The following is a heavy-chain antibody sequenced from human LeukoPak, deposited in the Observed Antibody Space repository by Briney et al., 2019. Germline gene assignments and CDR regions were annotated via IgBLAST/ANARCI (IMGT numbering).Heavy chain of an antibody. D-gene: IGHD3-10*01. CDR3: ARGVVRGVMPKEAFDI. J-gene: IGHJ3*02. CDR2: MSPNSGNT. Sequence: GASVKVSCKASGYTFTSYDINWVRQATGQGLEWMGWMSPNSGNTGYAQKFQGRVTMTRNTSISTAYMELSSLRSDDTAVYYCARGVVRGVMPKEAFDIWGQGTMVTVSS. V-gene: IGHV1-8*01. CDR1: GYTFTSYD.